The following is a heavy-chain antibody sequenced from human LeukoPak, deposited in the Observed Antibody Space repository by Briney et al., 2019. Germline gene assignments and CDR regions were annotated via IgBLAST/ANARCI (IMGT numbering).Heavy chain of an antibody. V-gene: IGHV1-2*02. CDR2: INPNSGGT. CDR3: AREGLGVAFDI. Sequence: ASVKVSCKASGYTFTGYYMHWVRQAPGQGLEWMGWINPNSGGTNCAQKFQGRVTMTRDTSISTAYMELSRLRSDDTAVYYCAREGLGVAFDIWGQGTMVTVSS. D-gene: IGHD3/OR15-3a*01. J-gene: IGHJ3*02. CDR1: GYTFTGYY.